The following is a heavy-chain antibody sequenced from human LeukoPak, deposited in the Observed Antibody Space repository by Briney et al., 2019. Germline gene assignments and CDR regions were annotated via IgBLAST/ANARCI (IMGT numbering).Heavy chain of an antibody. CDR2: IYSADSA. J-gene: IGHJ4*02. CDR1: GFTVSRNY. V-gene: IGHV3-53*01. CDR3: AREVGGGATNYFDC. D-gene: IGHD1-26*01. Sequence: GGSLRLSCAASGFTVSRNYMSWVRQAPGKGLEWVSVIYSADSAYYADSVRGRFTISRDNSKNTLYLQMNSLRADDTAVYYCAREVGGGATNYFDCWGQGTLVTVSS.